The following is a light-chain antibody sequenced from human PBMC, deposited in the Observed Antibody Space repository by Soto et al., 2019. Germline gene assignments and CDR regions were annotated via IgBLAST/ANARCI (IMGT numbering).Light chain of an antibody. Sequence: QSVLTQPPSVSGAPGQRVTISCTGSSSNIGAGFDVHWYHQIAGTAPKLLIYGNDQRPSAVPGRFSGSKSGTSASLAISGLLSEDEADYYCATWDDSLNVVFGGGTKLTVL. CDR1: SSNIGAGFD. J-gene: IGLJ2*01. CDR3: ATWDDSLNVV. CDR2: GND. V-gene: IGLV1-40*01.